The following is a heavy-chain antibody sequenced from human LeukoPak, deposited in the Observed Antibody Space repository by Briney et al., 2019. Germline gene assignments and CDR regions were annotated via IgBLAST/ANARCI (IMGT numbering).Heavy chain of an antibody. J-gene: IGHJ5*02. D-gene: IGHD3-22*01. CDR3: ANAEGDSSGYYHGWFDP. V-gene: IGHV3-30*18. Sequence: GGSLRLSCAASGFTFSSYGMHWVRQAPGKGLEWVAVISYDGSNKYYADSVKGRFTISRDNSKNTLYLQMNSLRAEDTAVYYCANAEGDSSGYYHGWFDPWGRGTLVTVSS. CDR1: GFTFSSYG. CDR2: ISYDGSNK.